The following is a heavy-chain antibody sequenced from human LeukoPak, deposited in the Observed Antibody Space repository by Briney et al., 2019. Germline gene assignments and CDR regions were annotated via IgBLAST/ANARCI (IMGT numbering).Heavy chain of an antibody. CDR3: AKAIPTGNAFDI. J-gene: IGHJ3*02. CDR1: GFTFDDYA. CDR2: ISWNSGSM. D-gene: IGHD1-14*01. Sequence: GGSLRLSCAASGFTFDDYAMHWVRQAPGRGLEWVSGISWNSGSMGYADSVKGRFTISRDNAKNSLYLQMNSLRAEDMALYYCAKAIPTGNAFDIWGQGTMVTVSS. V-gene: IGHV3-9*03.